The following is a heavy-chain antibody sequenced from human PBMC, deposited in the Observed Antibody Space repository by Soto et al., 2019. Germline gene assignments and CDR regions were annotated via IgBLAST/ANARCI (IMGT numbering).Heavy chain of an antibody. V-gene: IGHV1-69*01. CDR2: IIPIFGTA. Sequence: QVQLVQSGAEVKKPGSSVKVSCKASGGTFSSYAISWVRQAPGQGLEWMGGIIPIFGTANYAQKFQGRVTITADESTSTAYMELSRLRSEDTAVYYCARDLRTYGSGSYYFYYYYGMDVWGQGTTVTVSS. D-gene: IGHD3-10*01. CDR3: ARDLRTYGSGSYYFYYYYGMDV. J-gene: IGHJ6*02. CDR1: GGTFSSYA.